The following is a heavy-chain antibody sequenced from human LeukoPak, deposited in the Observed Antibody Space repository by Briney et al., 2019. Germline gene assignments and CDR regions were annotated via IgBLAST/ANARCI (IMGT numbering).Heavy chain of an antibody. D-gene: IGHD3-3*01. CDR2: HHHSGIT. J-gene: IGHJ6*03. CDR3: ARHRRDEFWSGLYYYYMDV. Sequence: TLSPPCTVSNPSNICLCYHWGLLRQPPGSSLPRFGRHHHSGITYYNPSLKNRVTISVDTSKRQFSLKLSSVTAADTAVYYCARHRRDEFWSGLYYYYMDVWAKGTTVTVSS. V-gene: IGHV4-39*01. CDR1: NPSNICLCYH.